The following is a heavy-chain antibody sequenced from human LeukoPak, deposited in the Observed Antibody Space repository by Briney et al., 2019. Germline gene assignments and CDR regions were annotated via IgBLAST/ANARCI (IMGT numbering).Heavy chain of an antibody. D-gene: IGHD2-2*01. Sequence: GESLKISCTGSGYSFTSYWIGWVRQMPGKGLEWMGIIYPGDSDTRYSPSFQGQVTISADKSISTAYLQWSSLQASDTAMYYCARAQADWSSTSCYDYPDYWGQGTLVTVSS. CDR1: GYSFTSYW. J-gene: IGHJ4*02. CDR2: IYPGDSDT. CDR3: ARAQADWSSTSCYDYPDY. V-gene: IGHV5-51*01.